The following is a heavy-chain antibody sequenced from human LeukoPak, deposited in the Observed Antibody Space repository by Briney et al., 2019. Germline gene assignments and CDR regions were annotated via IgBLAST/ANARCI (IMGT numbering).Heavy chain of an antibody. Sequence: SETLSLTCIVSGGSISSSNYYWGWIRQPPGKGLEWIGTVYYNGATQYNPSLKSRVTVSVDTSKNQFFLKLNSVTAADTPVYYCARRLDLLRYFDWGQGTLVTVSS. J-gene: IGHJ4*02. CDR3: ARRLDLLRYFD. CDR2: VYYNGAT. D-gene: IGHD3-9*01. CDR1: GGSISSSNYY. V-gene: IGHV4-39*01.